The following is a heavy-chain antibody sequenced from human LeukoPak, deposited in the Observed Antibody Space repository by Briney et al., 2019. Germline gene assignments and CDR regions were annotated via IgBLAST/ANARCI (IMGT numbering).Heavy chain of an antibody. CDR3: ARDRTTVTTFDY. J-gene: IGHJ4*02. CDR2: ISSSSSYI. D-gene: IGHD4-17*01. V-gene: IGHV3-21*01. CDR1: GFTFSTYT. Sequence: GGSLRLSCAAAGFTFSTYTMNWVRQAPGKGLEWVSSISSSSSYIYYADSVKGRFTISRDNAKNSLYLQMNTLRAEDTAVYYCARDRTTVTTFDYWGQGTLVTVSS.